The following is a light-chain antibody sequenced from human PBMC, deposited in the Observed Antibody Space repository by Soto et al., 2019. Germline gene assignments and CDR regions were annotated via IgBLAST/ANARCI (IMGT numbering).Light chain of an antibody. CDR2: AAS. J-gene: IGKJ1*01. Sequence: DIQMTQSPSSLSASVGDRVTITCRASQSISSYLNWYQQKPGKAPKLLIYAASSLQSGVPSRFSGSGSGTDFTLPISSLQPEDFAIYYCQQSYSTPWTFGQGTKVEIK. CDR3: QQSYSTPWT. CDR1: QSISSY. V-gene: IGKV1-39*01.